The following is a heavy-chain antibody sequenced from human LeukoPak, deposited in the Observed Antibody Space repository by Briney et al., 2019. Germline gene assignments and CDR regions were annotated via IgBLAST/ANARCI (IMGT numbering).Heavy chain of an antibody. D-gene: IGHD3-22*01. CDR1: GFTFSSYG. CDR3: AKTYYYDSSGQTPDYYFDC. V-gene: IGHV3-33*06. Sequence: GGSLRLSCAASGFTFSSYGMHWVRQAPGKGLEWVAVIWYDGSNKYYADSVKGRFTISRDNSKNTLYLQMNSLRAEDTAVYYCAKTYYYDSSGQTPDYYFDCWGQGTLVTVSS. CDR2: IWYDGSNK. J-gene: IGHJ4*02.